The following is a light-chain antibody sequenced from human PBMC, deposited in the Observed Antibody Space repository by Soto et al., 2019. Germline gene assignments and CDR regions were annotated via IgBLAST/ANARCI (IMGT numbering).Light chain of an antibody. Sequence: EIVLTQSPATLSLSPGEGATLSCRASQNISSYLAWYKQRPGHPPMLLIYDASSRATDIPARFSGSGSGTDFSLPISSLDPEDFAVYYCQHRNDWQWTFGQGTKLEIK. V-gene: IGKV3-11*01. CDR3: QHRNDWQWT. J-gene: IGKJ1*01. CDR1: QNISSY. CDR2: DAS.